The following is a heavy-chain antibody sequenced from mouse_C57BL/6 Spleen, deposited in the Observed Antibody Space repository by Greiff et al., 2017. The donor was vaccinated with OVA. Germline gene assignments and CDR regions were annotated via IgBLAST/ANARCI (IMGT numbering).Heavy chain of an antibody. CDR1: GFTFSDYG. CDR3: ARDYAMDY. CDR2: ISSGSSTI. V-gene: IGHV5-17*01. J-gene: IGHJ4*01. Sequence: EVKVEESGGGLVKPGGSLKLSCAASGFTFSDYGMHWVRQAPEKGLEWVAYISSGSSTIYYADTVKGRFTISRDKAKNTLFLQMTSLRSEDTAMYYCARDYAMDYWGQGTSVTVSS.